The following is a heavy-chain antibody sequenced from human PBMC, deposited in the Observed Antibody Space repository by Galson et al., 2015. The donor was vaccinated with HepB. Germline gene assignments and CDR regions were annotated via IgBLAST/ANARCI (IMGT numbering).Heavy chain of an antibody. D-gene: IGHD6-19*01. CDR1: GFTVSSNY. J-gene: IGHJ4*02. CDR3: ASRVGGIAVAGLGY. Sequence: SLRLSCAASGFTVSSNYMSWVRQAPGKGLEWVSVIYSGGSTYYADSVKGRFTISRDNSKNTLYLQMNSLRAEDTAVYYCASRVGGIAVAGLGYWGQGTLVTVSS. V-gene: IGHV3-53*01. CDR2: IYSGGST.